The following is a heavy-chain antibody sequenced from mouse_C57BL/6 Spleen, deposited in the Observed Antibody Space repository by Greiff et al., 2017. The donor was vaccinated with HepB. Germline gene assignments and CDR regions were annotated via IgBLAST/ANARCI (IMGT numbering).Heavy chain of an antibody. CDR2: INYDGSST. D-gene: IGHD2-2*01. V-gene: IGHV5-16*01. CDR1: GFTFSDYY. CDR3: ARVGYGAMDY. J-gene: IGHJ4*01. Sequence: EVQLVESEGGLVQPGSSMKLSCTASGFTFSDYYMAWVRQVPEKGLEWVANINYDGSSTYYLDSLKSRFIISRDNAKNILYLQMSSLKSEDTATYYCARVGYGAMDYWGQGTSVTVSS.